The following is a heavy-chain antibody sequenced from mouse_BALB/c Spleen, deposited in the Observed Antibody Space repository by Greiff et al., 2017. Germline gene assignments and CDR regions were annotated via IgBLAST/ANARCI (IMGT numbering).Heavy chain of an antibody. CDR1: GFTFSSYG. D-gene: IGHD1-1*01. J-gene: IGHJ4*01. CDR3: ARNRHGSVDY. Sequence: EVQLVESGGGLVQPGGSLKLSCAASGFTFSSYGMSWVRQTPDKRLELVATINSNGGSTYYPDSVKGRFTISRDNAKNTLYLQMSSLKSEDTAMYYCARNRHGSVDYWGQGTSVTVSS. CDR2: INSNGGST. V-gene: IGHV5-6-3*01.